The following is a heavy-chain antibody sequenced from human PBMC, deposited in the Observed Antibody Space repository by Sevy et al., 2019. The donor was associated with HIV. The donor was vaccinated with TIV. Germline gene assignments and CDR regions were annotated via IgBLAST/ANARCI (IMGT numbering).Heavy chain of an antibody. CDR1: GFTFTTYN. CDR3: ATGGRDGYNY. Sequence: GGYLRLSCAASGFTFTTYNMNWVRQAPGKGLEWVSYISISSGTIYYADSVKGRFTISRDNAKNSLYLQMNSLRDEDTAVYYCATGGRDGYNYWGQGTLVTVSS. D-gene: IGHD5-12*01. V-gene: IGHV3-48*02. CDR2: ISISSGTI. J-gene: IGHJ4*02.